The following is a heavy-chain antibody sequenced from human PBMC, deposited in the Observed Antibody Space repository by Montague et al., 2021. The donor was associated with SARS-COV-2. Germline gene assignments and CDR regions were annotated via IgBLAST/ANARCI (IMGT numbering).Heavy chain of an antibody. D-gene: IGHD3-22*01. CDR2: ISDSSVYI. Sequence: SLRLSCATSGFTFSTYSMNWVRQAPGKGLEWVSSISDSSVYIFYADSVKGRFTISRDNAKNSLYLQMNSLRAEDTAVYYCARRKYDSIPHPYDYWGQGTLVTVYS. J-gene: IGHJ4*02. CDR1: GFTFSTYS. CDR3: ARRKYDSIPHPYDY. V-gene: IGHV3-21*01.